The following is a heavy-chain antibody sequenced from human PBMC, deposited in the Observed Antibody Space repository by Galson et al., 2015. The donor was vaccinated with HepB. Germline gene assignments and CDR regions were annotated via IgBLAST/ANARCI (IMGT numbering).Heavy chain of an antibody. CDR3: ARAALGWFDP. V-gene: IGHV3-11*01. Sequence: SLRLSCAASGFTFSDYYMSWIRQAPGKGLEWVSYISSSGTTTIYYADSVKGRFTISRDNAKNSLYLQMNRLRAEDTAVYYCARAALGWFDPWVQGTLVTVSS. CDR1: GFTFSDYY. CDR2: ISSSGTTTI. D-gene: IGHD6-25*01. J-gene: IGHJ5*02.